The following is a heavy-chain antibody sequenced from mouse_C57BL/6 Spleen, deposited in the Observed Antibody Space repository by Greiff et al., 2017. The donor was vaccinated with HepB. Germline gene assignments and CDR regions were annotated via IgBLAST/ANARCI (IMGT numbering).Heavy chain of an antibody. V-gene: IGHV3-6*01. CDR3: ASNSAWFAY. CDR2: ISYDGSN. D-gene: IGHD1-3*01. CDR1: GYSITSGYY. Sequence: EVKLQESGPGLVKPSQSLSLTCSVTGYSITSGYYWNWIRQFPGNKLEWMGYISYDGSNNYNPSLKNRISITRDTSKNQFFLKLNSVTTEDTATYYCASNSAWFAYWGQGTLVTVSA. J-gene: IGHJ3*01.